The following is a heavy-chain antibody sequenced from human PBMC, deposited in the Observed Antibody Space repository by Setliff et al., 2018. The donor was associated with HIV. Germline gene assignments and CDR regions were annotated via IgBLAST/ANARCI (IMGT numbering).Heavy chain of an antibody. CDR3: ARDRLTYYFDY. J-gene: IGHJ4*02. CDR1: GDSVSGYY. Sequence: ASETLSLTCAVSGDSVSGYYWSWVRQPPGKGLEWIGYIYYTGSTNYSPSLKSRVTMSVDTSKNQFSLKLSSVTAADTAVYYCARDRLTYYFDYWGQGILVTVSS. CDR2: IYYTGST. V-gene: IGHV4-59*02. D-gene: IGHD3-22*01.